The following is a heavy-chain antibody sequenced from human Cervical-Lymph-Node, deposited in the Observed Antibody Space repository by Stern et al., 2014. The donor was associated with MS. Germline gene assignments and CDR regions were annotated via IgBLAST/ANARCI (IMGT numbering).Heavy chain of an antibody. J-gene: IGHJ2*01. Sequence: EVQLVESGGDLVRPGGSLTLSCAASGFRFSNFAMSWVRQSAGKGLEWVSGINHSGDPPYYTDSVKGRFTISRDNSDNTLYLRMDRLRVEDTAVYYCAKGLVTYGDKHFFDIWGRGTLVIVSS. CDR2: INHSGDPP. CDR1: GFRFSNFA. CDR3: AKGLVTYGDKHFFDI. D-gene: IGHD4-17*01. V-gene: IGHV3-23*04.